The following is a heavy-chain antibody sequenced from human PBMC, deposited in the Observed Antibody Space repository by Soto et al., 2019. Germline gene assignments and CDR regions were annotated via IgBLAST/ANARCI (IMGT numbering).Heavy chain of an antibody. J-gene: IGHJ4*02. D-gene: IGHD5-18*01. CDR1: GFTFSSYA. CDR3: ARNSGSYGFRACPAY. CDR2: ISYEGNNK. V-gene: IGHV3-30-3*01. Sequence: QVQLVESGGGVVQPGRSLRLSCAASGFTFSSYAMHWVRQAPGKGLEWVAVISYEGNNKYYADSVKGRFTISRDNSKNTLDLQMNSLRAEDTAVYYCARNSGSYGFRACPAYWGQGTLVTVSS.